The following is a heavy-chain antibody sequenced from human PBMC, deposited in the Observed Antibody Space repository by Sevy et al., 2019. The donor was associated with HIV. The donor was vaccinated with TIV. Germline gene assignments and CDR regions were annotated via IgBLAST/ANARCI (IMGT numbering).Heavy chain of an antibody. CDR2: ISSSSSYI. CDR3: ARRRGTMTEKDAFDI. CDR1: GFTFSSYS. Sequence: GGSLRLSCAASGFTFSSYSMNWVRQAPGKGLEWVSSISSSSSYIYYADSVKGRFTISRDNAKNSLYLQMNSLRAEDTAVYYCARRRGTMTEKDAFDIWGQGTMVTVSS. J-gene: IGHJ3*02. D-gene: IGHD3-22*01. V-gene: IGHV3-21*01.